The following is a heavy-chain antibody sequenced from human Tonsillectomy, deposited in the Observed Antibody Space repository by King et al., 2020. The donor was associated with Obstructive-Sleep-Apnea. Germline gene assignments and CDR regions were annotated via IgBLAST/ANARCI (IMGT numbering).Heavy chain of an antibody. V-gene: IGHV5-51*01. CDR3: ARLPIYDRSAYYYGPAPFDYYFDY. CDR1: GYSFTSHW. D-gene: IGHD3-22*01. CDR2: IYAGDSDT. Sequence: VQLVESGAEVKKPGESLKISCKGSGYSFTSHWIGWVRQMPGKGLEWMGIIYAGDSDTRYSPSFQGQVTLSVDKSISTAYLQWSSLKASDNAMYYCARLPIYDRSAYYYGPAPFDYYFDYWGQGTLVTVSS. J-gene: IGHJ4*02.